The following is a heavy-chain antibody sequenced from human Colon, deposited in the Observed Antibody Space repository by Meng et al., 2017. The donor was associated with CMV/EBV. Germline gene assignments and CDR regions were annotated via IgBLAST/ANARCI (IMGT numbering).Heavy chain of an antibody. J-gene: IGHJ3*01. CDR1: GFRFSDYF. Sequence: GESLKISCVASGFRFSDYFMGWVRQAPGKGLDWVSYISNSGPTIYDADSVKGRFTISRDNARNSLYLQMNSLRADDTAVYFCVKVGQLLYSDFDFWGQGTMVSVSS. V-gene: IGHV3-11*01. CDR3: VKVGQLLYSDFDF. CDR2: ISNSGPTI. D-gene: IGHD5-12*01.